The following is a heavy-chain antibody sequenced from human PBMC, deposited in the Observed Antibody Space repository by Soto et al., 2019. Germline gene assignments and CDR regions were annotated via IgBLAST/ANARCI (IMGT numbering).Heavy chain of an antibody. D-gene: IGHD2-21*02. CDR1: GFTFSSYG. CDR2: IWYDGSNK. J-gene: IGHJ3*02. V-gene: IGHV3-33*01. Sequence: QVQLVESGGGVVQPGRSLRLSCAASGFTFSSYGMHWVRQAPGKGLEWVEVIWYDGSNKYYADSVKGRFTISRDNSKKTLYLQMNSLRAEDTAVYYCARDWVVTTQEDAFDIWGQGTMVTVSS. CDR3: ARDWVVTTQEDAFDI.